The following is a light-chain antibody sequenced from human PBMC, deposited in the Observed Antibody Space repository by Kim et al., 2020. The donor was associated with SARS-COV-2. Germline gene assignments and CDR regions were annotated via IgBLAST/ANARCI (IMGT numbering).Light chain of an antibody. CDR1: SSDIGISDY. Sequence: GQSINISCTGTSSDIGISDYVSWSQQHPGKAPKLMIYDVRKRPSGVSDRFSGSKSGNTASLTISGLQAEDEADYYCASYTSTYTWVFGGGTKVTVL. CDR2: DVR. V-gene: IGLV2-14*03. J-gene: IGLJ3*02. CDR3: ASYTSTYTWV.